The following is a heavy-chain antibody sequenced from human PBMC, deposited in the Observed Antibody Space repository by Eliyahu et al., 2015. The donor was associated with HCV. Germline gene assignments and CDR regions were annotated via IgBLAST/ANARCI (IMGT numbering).Heavy chain of an antibody. CDR3: ARYNNGYDY. V-gene: IGHV4-38-2*02. CDR2: IYRSGNS. CDR1: GYSISSGDY. Sequence: QVQLQESGPGLLRPSETLSXXCTXSGYSISSGDYWGWIRQSPGKGLEWXGDIYRSGNSFFDPSLNSRVTISVDTSKNQFSLKLYAVTAADTAVYFCARYNNGYDYWGQGTLVTVSS. J-gene: IGHJ4*02. D-gene: IGHD6-25*01.